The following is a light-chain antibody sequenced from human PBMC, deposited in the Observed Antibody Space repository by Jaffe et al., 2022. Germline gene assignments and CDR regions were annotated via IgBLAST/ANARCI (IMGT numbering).Light chain of an antibody. CDR1: SSDVGSYNL. V-gene: IGLV2-23*02. CDR2: EIN. J-gene: IGLJ2*01. Sequence: QSALTQPASVSGSPGQSITISCTGTSSDVGSYNLVSWYQQNPGKAPKLMIYEINKRPSGVSNRFSGSRSGNTASLTISGLQAEDEADYYCCSYAGSTTTLVFGGGTKLTVL. CDR3: CSYAGSTTTLV.